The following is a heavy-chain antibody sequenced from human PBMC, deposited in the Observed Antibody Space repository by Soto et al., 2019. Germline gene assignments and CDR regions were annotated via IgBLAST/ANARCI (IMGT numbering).Heavy chain of an antibody. Sequence: SETLSLTCTASGGSISSSSYYWGWIRQPPGKGLEWIGSIYYSGSTYYNPSLKSRVTISVDTSKNQFSLKLSSVTASDTAVYYCARGYSSGWKFDPWGQGTLVTVSS. D-gene: IGHD6-19*01. CDR2: IYYSGST. CDR1: GGSISSSSYY. J-gene: IGHJ5*02. V-gene: IGHV4-39*01. CDR3: ARGYSSGWKFDP.